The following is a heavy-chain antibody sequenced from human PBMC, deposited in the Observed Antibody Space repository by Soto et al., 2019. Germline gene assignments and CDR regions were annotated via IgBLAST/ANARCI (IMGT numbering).Heavy chain of an antibody. Sequence: QVQLVESGGGVVQPGRSLRLSCAASGFTFSHYGIHWVRQAPGKGLEWLAVISYDGSNKHYANSVKGRFTVSRDNSKTTMYLKRNSLRAEDTAVYFSARYSGKYKGPTDYWGQGTLVTVSS. D-gene: IGHD1-26*01. CDR3: ARYSGKYKGPTDY. V-gene: IGHV3-30*03. CDR1: GFTFSHYG. CDR2: ISYDGSNK. J-gene: IGHJ4*02.